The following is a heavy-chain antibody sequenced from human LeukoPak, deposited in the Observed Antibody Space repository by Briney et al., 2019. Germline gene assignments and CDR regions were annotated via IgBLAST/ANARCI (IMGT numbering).Heavy chain of an antibody. CDR2: MNPNSGNT. V-gene: IGHV1-8*01. J-gene: IGHJ4*02. D-gene: IGHD1-26*01. CDR3: ARGFGHSGREFDY. Sequence: ASVKVSCKASGYTFTSYDINWVGQATGQGLEWMGWMNPNSGNTGYAQEVQGRVTMTRNTSISTAYLELSSLRAEDTAVYYCARGFGHSGREFDYWGQGTLVTVSS. CDR1: GYTFTSYD.